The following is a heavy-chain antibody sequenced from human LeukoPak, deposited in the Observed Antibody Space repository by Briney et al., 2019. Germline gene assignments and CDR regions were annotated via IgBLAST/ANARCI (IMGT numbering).Heavy chain of an antibody. CDR3: ARLGAGSWYGAEYFQY. Sequence: SETLSLTCTVSGGSISSYYWSWIRQPPGKGLEWIGYIYYSGNTNYNPSLKSRVTISVDTSKNQFSLKLSSVTAADTAVYYCARLGAGSWYGAEYFQYWGQGTLVTVSS. CDR1: GGSISSYY. D-gene: IGHD6-13*01. V-gene: IGHV4-59*01. J-gene: IGHJ1*01. CDR2: IYYSGNT.